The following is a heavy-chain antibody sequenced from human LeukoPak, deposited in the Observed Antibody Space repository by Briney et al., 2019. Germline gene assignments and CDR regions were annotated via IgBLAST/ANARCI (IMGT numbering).Heavy chain of an antibody. J-gene: IGHJ6*02. CDR2: ISSSSSYI. CDR3: ARDLFSAYGMDV. Sequence: GGSLRLSCAASGFTFSSYSMNWVRQAPGKGLEWASSISSSSSYIYYADSVKGRFTISRDNAKNSLYLQMNSLRAEDTAVYYCARDLFSAYGMDVWGQGTTVTVSS. V-gene: IGHV3-21*01. D-gene: IGHD3-3*01. CDR1: GFTFSSYS.